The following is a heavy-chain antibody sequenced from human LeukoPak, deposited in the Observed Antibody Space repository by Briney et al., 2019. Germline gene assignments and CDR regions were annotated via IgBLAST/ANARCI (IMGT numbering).Heavy chain of an antibody. Sequence: SSETLSLTCTVSGYSISSGYYWGWIRQPPGKGLEWIGSIYHSGSTYYNPSLKSRVTISVDTSKNQFSLKLSSVTAADTAVYYCARYGDPPHWGQGNLVTVSS. D-gene: IGHD4-17*01. V-gene: IGHV4-38-2*02. CDR2: IYHSGST. CDR1: GYSISSGYY. CDR3: ARYGDPPH. J-gene: IGHJ1*01.